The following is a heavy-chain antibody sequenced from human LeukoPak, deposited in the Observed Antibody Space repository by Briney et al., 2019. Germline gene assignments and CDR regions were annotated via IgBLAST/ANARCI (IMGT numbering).Heavy chain of an antibody. V-gene: IGHV3-33*01. Sequence: GRSLRLSCAASGFTFSSYGMHWVRQAPGKGLEWVAAIWYDGSNKYYADSVKGRFTISRDNSKNTLYLQMNSLRAEDTAVYYCARDSRTGSWRSSFDYWGQGTLVTVSS. CDR1: GFTFSSYG. D-gene: IGHD6-13*01. J-gene: IGHJ4*02. CDR2: IWYDGSNK. CDR3: ARDSRTGSWRSSFDY.